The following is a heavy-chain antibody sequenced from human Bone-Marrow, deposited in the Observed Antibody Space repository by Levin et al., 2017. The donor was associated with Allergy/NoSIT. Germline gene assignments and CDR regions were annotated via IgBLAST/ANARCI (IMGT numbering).Heavy chain of an antibody. CDR2: ISSSGNYI. CDR1: GFTFNSHT. Sequence: PGESLKISCVASGFTFNSHTLNWLRQAPGKGLEWVSSISSSGNYIYQADSVKGRFTISRDNVKKSVYLQMSSLRAEDTAVYYCARVPSEITTPYYFSHGMDVWGQGTMVTVSS. J-gene: IGHJ6*02. D-gene: IGHD3-10*01. V-gene: IGHV3-21*01. CDR3: ARVPSEITTPYYFSHGMDV.